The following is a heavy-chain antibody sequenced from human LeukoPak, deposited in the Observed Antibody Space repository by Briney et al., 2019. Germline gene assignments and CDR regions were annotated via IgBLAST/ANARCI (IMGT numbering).Heavy chain of an antibody. D-gene: IGHD3-22*01. CDR2: VYYSGST. J-gene: IGHJ4*02. CDR1: GGSISSSSYY. Sequence: SETLSLTCTVSGGSISSSSYYWCWMRQPPGKGLEWIGYVYYSGSTKYNPSLKSRVSISVDTSKNQFSLKLSSVTAADTAVYYCARYDSSGLDYWGQGTLVTVSS. CDR3: ARYDSSGLDY. V-gene: IGHV4-61*05.